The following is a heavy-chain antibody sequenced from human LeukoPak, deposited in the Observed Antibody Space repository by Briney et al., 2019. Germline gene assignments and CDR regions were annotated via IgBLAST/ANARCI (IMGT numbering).Heavy chain of an antibody. D-gene: IGHD3-10*01. V-gene: IGHV3-30*04. J-gene: IGHJ6*02. CDR3: AGAGYGSGTYYYFYGMDV. CDR2: LSYDGSNK. CDR1: GFTLSTFA. Sequence: GGSLRLSCAASGFTLSTFAMHWVRQAPGKGLEWVALLSYDGSNKYYAGSVKGRFTISRDNSENTLYLQMNSLRTEDTAVYYCAGAGYGSGTYYYFYGMDVWGQGTTVTVSS.